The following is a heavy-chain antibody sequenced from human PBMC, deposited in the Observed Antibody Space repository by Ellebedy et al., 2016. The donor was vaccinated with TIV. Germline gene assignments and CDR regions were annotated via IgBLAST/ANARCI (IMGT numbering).Heavy chain of an antibody. J-gene: IGHJ4*02. CDR1: GGSVSSGSYY. V-gene: IGHV4-61*01. Sequence: SETLSLTCTVSGGSVSSGSYYWSWIRQPPGTGLEYIGYIYYSGSTNYNPSLKSRVTISVDTSKNQFSLTLSSVTAADTAVYYCARSSLGRLRFDYWGQGTLVTVSS. CDR3: ARSSLGRLRFDY. D-gene: IGHD5-12*01. CDR2: IYYSGST.